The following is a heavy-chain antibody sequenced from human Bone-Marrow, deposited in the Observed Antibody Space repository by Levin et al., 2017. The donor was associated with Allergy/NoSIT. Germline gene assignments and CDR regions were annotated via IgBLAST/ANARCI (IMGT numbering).Heavy chain of an antibody. CDR2: ISYDGSNK. CDR3: AKEKGVGATYYYYGMDV. CDR1: GFTFSSYG. D-gene: IGHD1-26*01. J-gene: IGHJ6*02. Sequence: GGSLRLSCAASGFTFSSYGMHWVRQAPGKGLEWVAVISYDGSNKYYADSVKGRFTISRDNSKNTLYLQMNSLRAEDTAVYYCAKEKGVGATYYYYGMDVWGQGTTVTVSS. V-gene: IGHV3-30*18.